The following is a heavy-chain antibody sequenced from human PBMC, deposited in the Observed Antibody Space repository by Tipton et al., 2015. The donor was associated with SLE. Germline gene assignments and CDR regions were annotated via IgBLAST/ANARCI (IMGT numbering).Heavy chain of an antibody. CDR2: ISHSSSTM. D-gene: IGHD3-3*01. CDR3: ARSLWSGYSRTIDY. V-gene: IGHV3-48*01. J-gene: IGHJ4*02. CDR1: GFTFSSYA. Sequence: GSLRLSCEASGFTFSSYAMIWVRQAPGKGLEWVAYISHSSSTMFYADSLKGRFTISRDNARSSLYLQMNSLTVDDTGVYYCARSLWSGYSRTIDYWGQGILVTVSS.